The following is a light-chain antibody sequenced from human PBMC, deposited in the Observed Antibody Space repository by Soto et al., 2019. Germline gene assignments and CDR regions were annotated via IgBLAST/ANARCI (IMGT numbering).Light chain of an antibody. CDR2: AAS. J-gene: IGKJ4*01. V-gene: IGKV1-16*02. CDR1: QVIRNS. CDR3: LQYESSPPP. Sequence: DIQMTQSPSSLSASVGDRVTITCRASQVIRNSLAWFQQKPGKVPKSLIYAASTLQSGVPSKFSGGESGTDFPLTISSLQPEDFATYYSLQYESSPPPCGGGTRVEIK.